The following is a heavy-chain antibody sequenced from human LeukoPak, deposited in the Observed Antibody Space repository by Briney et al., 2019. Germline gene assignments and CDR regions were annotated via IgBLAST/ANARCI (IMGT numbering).Heavy chain of an antibody. CDR1: GFTFSSYA. CDR2: ISYDGSNK. D-gene: IGHD1-26*01. CDR3: ASEKRYS. J-gene: IGHJ4*02. V-gene: IGHV3-30-3*01. Sequence: PGGSLRLSCAASGFTFSSYAMHWVRQAPGKGLEWVAVISYDGSNKYYADSVKGRFTISRDNSKNTLYLQMNSLRAEDTAVYYCASEKRYSWGQGTLVTVSS.